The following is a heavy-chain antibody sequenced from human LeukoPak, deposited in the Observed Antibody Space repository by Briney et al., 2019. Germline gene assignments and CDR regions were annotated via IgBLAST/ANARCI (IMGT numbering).Heavy chain of an antibody. CDR2: ISSSSSYI. Sequence: GGSLRLSCAASGFTFSDYYMSWIRQAPGKGLEWVSSISSSSSYIYYADSVKGRFTISRDNAKNSLYLQMNSLRAEDTAVYYCARGGGAAAFNWFDPWGQGTLVTVSS. D-gene: IGHD6-13*01. J-gene: IGHJ5*02. CDR1: GFTFSDYY. CDR3: ARGGGAAAFNWFDP. V-gene: IGHV3-11*06.